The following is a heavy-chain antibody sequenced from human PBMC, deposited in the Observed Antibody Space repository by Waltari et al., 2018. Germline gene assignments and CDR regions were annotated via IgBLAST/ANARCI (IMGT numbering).Heavy chain of an antibody. CDR1: GGTFSSYA. J-gene: IGHJ4*02. Sequence: QVQLVQSGAEVKKPGSSVKVSCKASGGTFSSYAISWVRQAPGHGLEWMVRIIPIFGTATSAQKFQGRVTITADKATSTAYMELSSLRSEDTAVYYCASDPIAAAPTWGQGTLVTVSS. V-gene: IGHV1-69*13. CDR2: IIPIFGTA. CDR3: ASDPIAAAPT. D-gene: IGHD6-13*01.